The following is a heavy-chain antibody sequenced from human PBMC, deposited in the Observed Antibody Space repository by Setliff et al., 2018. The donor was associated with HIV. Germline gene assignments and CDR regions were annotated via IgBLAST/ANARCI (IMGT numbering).Heavy chain of an antibody. J-gene: IGHJ4*02. Sequence: GGSLRLSCTASRLTLSSNYMTWVRQSPGKGLEWVSSISSSSSYIYYADSVKGRFTISRENAKNSLYLQMNSLRAGDTAIYYCVRAPTSGWHPSFDSWGRGALVTVSS. D-gene: IGHD6-19*01. CDR2: ISSSSSYI. CDR1: RLTLSSNY. V-gene: IGHV3-21*01. CDR3: VRAPTSGWHPSFDS.